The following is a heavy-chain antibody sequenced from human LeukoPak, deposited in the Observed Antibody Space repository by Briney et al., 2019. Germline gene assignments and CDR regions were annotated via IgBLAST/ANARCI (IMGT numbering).Heavy chain of an antibody. CDR2: INPSGGST. J-gene: IGHJ4*02. V-gene: IGHV1-46*01. CDR3: ARQGELSTAPFDY. D-gene: IGHD3-16*02. Sequence: ASVKVSCKASGYTFTGYYMHWVRQAPGQGLEWMGIINPSGGSTSYAQKFQGRVTITADESTSTAYMELSSLRSEDTAVYYCARQGELSTAPFDYWGQGTLVTVSS. CDR1: GYTFTGYY.